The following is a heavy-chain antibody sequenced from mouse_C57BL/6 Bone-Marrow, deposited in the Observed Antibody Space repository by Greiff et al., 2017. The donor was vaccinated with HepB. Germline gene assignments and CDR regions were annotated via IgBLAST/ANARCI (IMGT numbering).Heavy chain of an antibody. CDR2: ISSGGSYT. D-gene: IGHD1-1*01. CDR3: ARQKFHYGSSAWFAY. J-gene: IGHJ3*01. Sequence: EVQLVESGGDLVKPGGSLKLSCAASGFTFSSYGMSWVRQTPDKRLEWVATISSGGSYTYYPDSVKGRFTISRDNAKNTLYLQMSSLKSEDTAMYYCARQKFHYGSSAWFAYWGQGTLVTVSA. V-gene: IGHV5-6*01. CDR1: GFTFSSYG.